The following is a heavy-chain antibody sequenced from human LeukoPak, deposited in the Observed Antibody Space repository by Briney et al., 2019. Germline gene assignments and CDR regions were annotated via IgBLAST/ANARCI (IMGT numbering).Heavy chain of an antibody. CDR3: ARGSSGYYCDHFQT. CDR1: GFTFSNHW. CDR2: IKQEGIEK. V-gene: IGHV3-7*01. D-gene: IGHD3-22*01. Sequence: GGSLSLSCAASGFTFSNHWMTWIRQAPGKGLEWVANIKQEGIEKYYADSVEGRFTVSRDNTKKTLFLQMHTLRAEDTAVYYCARGSSGYYCDHFQTWGQGSLVTVSS. J-gene: IGHJ1*01.